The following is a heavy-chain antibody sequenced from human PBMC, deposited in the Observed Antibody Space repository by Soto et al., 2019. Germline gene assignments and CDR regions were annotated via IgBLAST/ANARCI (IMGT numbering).Heavy chain of an antibody. V-gene: IGHV3-7*01. D-gene: IGHD3-16*02. CDR2: IKQDGSEK. CDR1: GFTFSSYW. CDR3: ARDMITFGGVIVRRGVFDY. J-gene: IGHJ4*02. Sequence: EVQLVESGGGLVQPGGSLRLSCAASGFTFSSYWMSWVRQAPGKGLEWVANIKQDGSEKYYVDSVKGRFTISRDNAKNSLYLQMNSLRAEDTAVYYCARDMITFGGVIVRRGVFDYWGQGTLVTVSS.